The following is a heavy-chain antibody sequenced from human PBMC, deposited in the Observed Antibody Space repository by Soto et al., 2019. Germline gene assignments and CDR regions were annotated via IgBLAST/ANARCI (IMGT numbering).Heavy chain of an antibody. J-gene: IGHJ5*02. V-gene: IGHV4-31*03. CDR1: GGSISSGGYY. D-gene: IGHD2-2*01. Sequence: PSETLSLTCTVSGGSISSGGYYWSWIRQHPGKGLEWIGYIYYSGSTYYNPSLKSRVTISVDTSKNQFSLKLSSVTAADTAVYYCARDAPNCSSTSRHNWFDPWGQGTLVTVSS. CDR2: IYYSGST. CDR3: ARDAPNCSSTSRHNWFDP.